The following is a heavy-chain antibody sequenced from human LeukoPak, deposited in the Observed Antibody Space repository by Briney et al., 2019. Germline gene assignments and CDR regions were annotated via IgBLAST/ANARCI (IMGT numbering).Heavy chain of an antibody. Sequence: GRSLRLSCAASGFTFSTYAMHWVRQAPGKGLEWVAFISYDGTNKYCADSVKGRFTISRDNSKNTLFLQMNSLRVEDTAIYYCAKDAAGPEYWGQGTRVTVSS. J-gene: IGHJ4*02. V-gene: IGHV3-30-3*01. CDR1: GFTFSTYA. CDR2: ISYDGTNK. D-gene: IGHD6-13*01. CDR3: AKDAAGPEY.